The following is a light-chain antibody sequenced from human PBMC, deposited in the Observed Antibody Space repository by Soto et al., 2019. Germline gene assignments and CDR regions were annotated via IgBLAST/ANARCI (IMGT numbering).Light chain of an antibody. V-gene: IGLV2-14*01. CDR3: CSYTSSRTYV. CDR1: SSDVGAYIY. J-gene: IGLJ1*01. CDR2: EVT. Sequence: SALTQPASVSGSPGQSITISCTGTSSDVGAYIYVSWYQHHPGKAPKVMIYEVTNRPSGVSDRFSGSKSGNTASLTISGLQAEDEADYYCCSYTSSRTYVFGTGTKLTVL.